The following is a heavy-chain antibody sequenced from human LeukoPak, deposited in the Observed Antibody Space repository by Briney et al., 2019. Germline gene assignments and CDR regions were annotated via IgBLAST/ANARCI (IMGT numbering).Heavy chain of an antibody. J-gene: IGHJ4*02. CDR2: IYSGGST. D-gene: IGHD3-10*01. CDR3: ARAFRDYYGSGSYLF. CDR1: GFTFSSYW. V-gene: IGHV3-66*01. Sequence: GGSLRLSCAASGFTFSSYWMCWVRQAPGKGLEWVSVIYSGGSTYYADSVKGRFTISRDNSKNTLYLQMNSLRAEDTAVYYCARAFRDYYGSGSYLFWGQGTLVTVSS.